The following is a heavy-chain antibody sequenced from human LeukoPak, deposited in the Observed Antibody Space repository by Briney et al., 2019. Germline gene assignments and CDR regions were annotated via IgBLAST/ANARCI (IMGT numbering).Heavy chain of an antibody. CDR1: GYSFTSYW. CDR3: AIPYGDYDGVMGYYFDY. Sequence: GESLKISCKGSGYSFTSYWIGWVRQMPGKGLEWMGIIYPGDSDTRYSPSFQGQVTISADKSISTAYLQWSSLKASDTAMYYCAIPYGDYDGVMGYYFDYWGQGTLVTVSS. V-gene: IGHV5-51*01. D-gene: IGHD4-17*01. J-gene: IGHJ4*02. CDR2: IYPGDSDT.